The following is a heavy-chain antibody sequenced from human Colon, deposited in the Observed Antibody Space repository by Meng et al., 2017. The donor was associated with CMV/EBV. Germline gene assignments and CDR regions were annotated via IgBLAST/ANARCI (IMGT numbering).Heavy chain of an antibody. Sequence: GGSLRLSCEASGFTFEDYGFSWVRQAAGKGLEWVSGINYNGASTGYADSVKGRFRISRDNARRSLYLEMKSLTAEDTASYYCARAAGYYDTSGYYGLDYWGQGALVTVSS. CDR2: INYNGAST. CDR1: GFTFEDYG. CDR3: ARAAGYYDTSGYYGLDY. V-gene: IGHV3-20*04. J-gene: IGHJ4*02. D-gene: IGHD3-22*01.